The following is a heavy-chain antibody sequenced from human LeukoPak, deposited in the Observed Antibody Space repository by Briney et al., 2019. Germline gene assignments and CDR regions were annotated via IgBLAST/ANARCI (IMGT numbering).Heavy chain of an antibody. V-gene: IGHV4-34*01. Sequence: SETPSLTCAVYGGSFSGYYWSWIRQPPGKGLEWIGEINHSGSTNYNPSLKSRVTISVDTSKNQFSLKLSSVTAADTAVYYCARGGGYNSNFDYWGQGTLVTVSS. CDR2: INHSGST. J-gene: IGHJ4*02. CDR1: GGSFSGYY. CDR3: ARGGGYNSNFDY. D-gene: IGHD5-24*01.